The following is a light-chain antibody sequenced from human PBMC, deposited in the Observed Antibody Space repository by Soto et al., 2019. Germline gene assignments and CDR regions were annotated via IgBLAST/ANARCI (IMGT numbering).Light chain of an antibody. CDR3: QQYGSSPLT. Sequence: EIVLTQSPGTLSLSPGERATLSCRASQSVSGSSLAWYQQKPGQAPRLLIYGASSRATGIPDRFSASGSGTDFSLAISRLEPEDFAVYYCQQYGSSPLTFGGGTKVEIK. J-gene: IGKJ4*01. V-gene: IGKV3-20*01. CDR2: GAS. CDR1: QSVSGSS.